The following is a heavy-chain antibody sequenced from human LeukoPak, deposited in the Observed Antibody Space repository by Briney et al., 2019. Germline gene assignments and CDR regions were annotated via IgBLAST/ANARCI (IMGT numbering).Heavy chain of an antibody. Sequence: PGGSLRLSCAASGFTFSDYAMGWVRQAPGKGLEWVSTISDNGGGTYYADSVKGRFTISRGNSKNTLFLQMNSLRAEDSAVYYCATDREGDPSAYYLVGGQGTLITVSS. CDR2: ISDNGGGT. V-gene: IGHV3-23*01. J-gene: IGHJ4*02. D-gene: IGHD3-22*01. CDR1: GFTFSDYA. CDR3: ATDREGDPSAYYLV.